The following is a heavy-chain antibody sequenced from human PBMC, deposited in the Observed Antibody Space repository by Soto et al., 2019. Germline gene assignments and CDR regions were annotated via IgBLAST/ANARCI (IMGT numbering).Heavy chain of an antibody. Sequence: HPGGSLRLSCAGSGFPFSDYALTWVRQAPGKGLEWVSHISGSGGKTYYADSVKGRFIISRDNSKNSLFLQMNGLRAEATAVYYCAKGMNYDTSGYYYIVRDYLDSWGQGTLVTVSS. D-gene: IGHD3-22*01. J-gene: IGHJ4*02. CDR1: GFPFSDYA. V-gene: IGHV3-23*01. CDR3: AKGMNYDTSGYYYIVRDYLDS. CDR2: ISGSGGKT.